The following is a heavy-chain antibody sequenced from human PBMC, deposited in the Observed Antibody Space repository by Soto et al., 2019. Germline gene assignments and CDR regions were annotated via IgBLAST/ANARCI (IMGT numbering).Heavy chain of an antibody. Sequence: VGSLRLSCVASGFTFNKYALAWVRQAPGKGLEWVSAISGSGASTYDADSVKGRFTISRDNSNNTLYLQMNSLRAEDTAVYYCAKTPGVLPVISAFHHSCPGTLVTGFS. CDR1: GFTFNKYA. D-gene: IGHD2-15*01. V-gene: IGHV3-23*01. CDR2: ISGSGAST. J-gene: IGHJ4*02. CDR3: AKTPGVLPVISAFHH.